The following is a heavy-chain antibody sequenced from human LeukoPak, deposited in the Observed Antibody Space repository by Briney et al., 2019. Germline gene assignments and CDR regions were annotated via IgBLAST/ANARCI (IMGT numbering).Heavy chain of an antibody. V-gene: IGHV4-61*02. Sequence: SQTLTLTCTAFGDSFGSANYYWIWIRQPAGQGLEWIGRIFYNGYSMSNPSLKSRVTVSFDTSKNQVSLKLTPVTAADTGVYYCARDQVFCSSKPCYEILNDYWGQGTAVTVSS. CDR2: IFYNGYS. D-gene: IGHD2-2*01. CDR1: GDSFGSANYY. J-gene: IGHJ4*02. CDR3: ARDQVFCSSKPCYEILNDY.